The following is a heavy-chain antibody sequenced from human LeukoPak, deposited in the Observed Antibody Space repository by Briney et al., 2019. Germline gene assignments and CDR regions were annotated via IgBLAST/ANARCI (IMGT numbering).Heavy chain of an antibody. J-gene: IGHJ4*02. CDR2: IKRDGSEK. D-gene: IGHD6-19*01. CDR1: GFTFSTSW. V-gene: IGHV3-7*01. CDR3: ARISTSVAGADY. Sequence: GGSLRLSCAASGFTFSTSWMSWVRQAPGKGLEWVANIKRDGSEKYYVDSVKGRFTISRDNSKNSLYLQMDSLRAEDTAVYYCARISTSVAGADYWGQGTLVTISS.